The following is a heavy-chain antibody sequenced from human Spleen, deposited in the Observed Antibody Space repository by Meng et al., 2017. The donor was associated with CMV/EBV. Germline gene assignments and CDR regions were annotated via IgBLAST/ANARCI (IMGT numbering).Heavy chain of an antibody. V-gene: IGHV4-31*02. J-gene: IGHJ5*02. Sequence: SGGSISTGGFSWNWIRQHAEKGLEWIGYIYSDRRTYYNPSLKSRLTISLDTPQNQFSLTLISVTAADTAVYYCARGGYTSGSGWFDPWGQGTLVTVSS. D-gene: IGHD5-12*01. CDR3: ARGGYTSGSGWFDP. CDR2: IYSDRRT. CDR1: GGSISTGGFS.